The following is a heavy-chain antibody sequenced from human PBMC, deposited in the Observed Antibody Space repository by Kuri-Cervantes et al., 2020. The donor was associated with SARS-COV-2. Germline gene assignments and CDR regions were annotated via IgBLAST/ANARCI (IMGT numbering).Heavy chain of an antibody. D-gene: IGHD1-1*01. Sequence: ASVKVSCKASGYTFTSYGISWVRQAPGQGLEWMGIINPSGGSTSYAQKFQGRVTMTRDTSISTAYMELSRLRSDDTAVYYCARDRQLEQGGAFDIWGQGTMVTVSS. CDR3: ARDRQLEQGGAFDI. V-gene: IGHV1-46*01. CDR2: INPSGGST. CDR1: GYTFTSYG. J-gene: IGHJ3*02.